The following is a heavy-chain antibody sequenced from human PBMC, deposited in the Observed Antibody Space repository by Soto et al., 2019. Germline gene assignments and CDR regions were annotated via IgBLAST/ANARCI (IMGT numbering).Heavy chain of an antibody. D-gene: IGHD5-12*01. J-gene: IGHJ4*02. CDR3: ARGGYSGGYFDY. CDR1: GCTFDGYY. Sequence: ASVKVSCKASGCTFDGYYMHWVRQAPGQGLEWMGWINPNSGGTNYAQKFQGWVTMTRDTSISTAYMELSRLRSDDTAVYYCARGGYSGGYFDYWGQGTLVTVSS. V-gene: IGHV1-2*04. CDR2: INPNSGGT.